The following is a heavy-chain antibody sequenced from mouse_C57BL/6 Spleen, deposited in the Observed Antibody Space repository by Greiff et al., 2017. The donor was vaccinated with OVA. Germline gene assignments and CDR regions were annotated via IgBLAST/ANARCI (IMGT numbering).Heavy chain of an antibody. CDR3: ARNLLRYPLYYAMDY. V-gene: IGHV5-4*01. CDR1: GFTFSSYA. D-gene: IGHD1-1*01. Sequence: EVQVVESGGGLVKPGGSLKLSCAASGFTFSSYAMSWVRQTPEKRLEWVATISDGGSYTYYPDNVKGRFTISRDNAKNNLYLQMSHLKSEDTAMYYCARNLLRYPLYYAMDYWGQGTSVTVSS. CDR2: ISDGGSYT. J-gene: IGHJ4*01.